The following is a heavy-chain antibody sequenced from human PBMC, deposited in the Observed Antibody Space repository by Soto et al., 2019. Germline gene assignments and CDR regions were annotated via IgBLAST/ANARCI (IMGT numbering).Heavy chain of an antibody. D-gene: IGHD2-2*01. CDR1: GFTFSSYS. V-gene: IGHV3-21*01. J-gene: IGHJ4*02. CDR2: ISSSSSYM. Sequence: EVQLVESGGGLVKPGGSLRLSCAASGFTFSSYSMSWVRQAPGKGLEWVSSISSSSSYMYYADSMKGRFTISRDDAKNSLSLQVNSLRAEDTAVYYCARWALPAARGGWSYYFDYWGQGTLVTVSS. CDR3: ARWALPAARGGWSYYFDY.